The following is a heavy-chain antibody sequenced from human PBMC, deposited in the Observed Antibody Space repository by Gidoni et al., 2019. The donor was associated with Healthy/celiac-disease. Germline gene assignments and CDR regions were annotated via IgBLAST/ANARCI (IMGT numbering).Heavy chain of an antibody. CDR3: AKDRTPPYYYDSSGYS. J-gene: IGHJ4*02. CDR2: ISGSSGST. D-gene: IGHD3-22*01. Sequence: EVLLLQSGCVLLQPGASLFPSDASSVLSFRRGAMSWVRQAPGKGLEWVSAISGSSGSTYYADSVKGRFTISRDNSKNTLYLQMNSLRAEDTAVYYCAKDRTPPYYYDSSGYSWGQGTLVTVSS. CDR1: VLSFRRGA. V-gene: IGHV3-23*01.